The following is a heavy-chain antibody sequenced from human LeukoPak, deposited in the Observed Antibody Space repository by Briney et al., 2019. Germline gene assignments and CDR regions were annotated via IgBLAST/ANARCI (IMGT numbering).Heavy chain of an antibody. J-gene: IGHJ4*02. CDR1: GYTFTGYY. V-gene: IGHV1-2*02. CDR2: INPNSGGT. CDR3: ASHAGLEMATIMGY. D-gene: IGHD5-24*01. Sequence: ASVKVSCKASGYTFTGYYMHWVRQAPGQGLEWMGWINPNSGGTNYVQKFQGRVTMTRDTSISTAYMELSRLRSDDTAVYYCASHAGLEMATIMGYWGQGTLVTVSS.